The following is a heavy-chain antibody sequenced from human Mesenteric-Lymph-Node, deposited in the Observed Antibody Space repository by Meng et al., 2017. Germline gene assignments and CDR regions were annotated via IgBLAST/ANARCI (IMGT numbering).Heavy chain of an antibody. D-gene: IGHD3-10*01. V-gene: IGHV1-18*01. CDR1: GYTFTSYA. J-gene: IGHJ6*02. CDR3: ATTEGDMVRGVIINSHYYYYGMDV. Sequence: SVKVSCKASGYTFTSYAMHWVRQAPGQRLEWMGWISAYNGNTNYAQKLQGRVTMTTDTSTSTAYMELRSLRSDDTAVYYCATTEGDMVRGVIINSHYYYYGMDVWGQGTTVTVSS. CDR2: ISAYNGNT.